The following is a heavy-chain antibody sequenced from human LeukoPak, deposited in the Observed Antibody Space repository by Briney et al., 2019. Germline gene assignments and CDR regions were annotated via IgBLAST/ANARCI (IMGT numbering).Heavy chain of an antibody. Sequence: GASVKVSCKASGYTFTSYDINWVRQATGQGLEWMGWMNPNSGNTGYAQKFQGRVTMTRNTSISTAYMELSSLRSEDTAVYYCARGGSGFGEISQVWFDPWGQGTLVTVSS. CDR2: MNPNSGNT. V-gene: IGHV1-8*01. D-gene: IGHD3-10*01. J-gene: IGHJ5*02. CDR3: ARGGSGFGEISQVWFDP. CDR1: GYTFTSYD.